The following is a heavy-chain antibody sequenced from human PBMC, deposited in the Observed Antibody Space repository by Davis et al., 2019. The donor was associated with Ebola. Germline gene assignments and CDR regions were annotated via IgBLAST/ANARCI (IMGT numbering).Heavy chain of an antibody. J-gene: IGHJ5*02. V-gene: IGHV4-34*01. CDR3: ARGLRYYDFWSGYSNNWFDP. CDR2: INHSGST. D-gene: IGHD3-3*01. Sequence: SETLSLTCTVSGGSISSYYWSWIRQPPGKGLEWIGEINHSGSTNYNPSLKSRVTISVDTSKNQFSLKLSSVTAADTAVYYCARGLRYYDFWSGYSNNWFDPWGQGTLVTVSS. CDR1: GGSISSYY.